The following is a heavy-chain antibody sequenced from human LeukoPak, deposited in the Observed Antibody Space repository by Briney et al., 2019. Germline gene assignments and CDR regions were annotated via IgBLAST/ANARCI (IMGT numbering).Heavy chain of an antibody. CDR2: INPSGGST. CDR3: ARGLYYQNDYYYGMDV. CDR1: GYTFTSYY. D-gene: IGHD1-26*01. J-gene: IGHJ6*02. V-gene: IGHV1-46*01. Sequence: VASVKVSCKASGYTFTSYYMHWVRQAPGQGLEWMGIINPSGGSTSYAQKFQGRVTMTRDTSTSTVYMELSSLRSEDTAVYYCARGLYYQNDYYYGMDVWGQGTTVTVSS.